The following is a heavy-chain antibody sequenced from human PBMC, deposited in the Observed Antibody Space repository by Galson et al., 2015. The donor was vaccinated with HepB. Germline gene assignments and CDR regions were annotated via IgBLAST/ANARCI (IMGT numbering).Heavy chain of an antibody. CDR3: AKDWGYFDSSGYLDY. D-gene: IGHD3-22*01. Sequence: SLRLSCAASGFSFSNYAMNWVRQAPGKGLEWVSSISSRDGGSYYADSVKGRFTISRDNSKNTLYLQMNSLRAEDTAEYYCAKDWGYFDSSGYLDYWGQGTLVTVSS. V-gene: IGHV3-23*01. CDR2: ISSRDGGS. J-gene: IGHJ4*02. CDR1: GFSFSNYA.